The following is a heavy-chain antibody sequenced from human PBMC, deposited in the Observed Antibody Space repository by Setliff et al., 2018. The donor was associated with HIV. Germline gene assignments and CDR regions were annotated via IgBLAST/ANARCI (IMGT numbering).Heavy chain of an antibody. J-gene: IGHJ3*02. Sequence: LRLSCAASGFTFSDYYMSWIRQAPGKGLEWVSYISSSGSTIYYADSVKGRFTISRDNAKNSLYLQMNSLRAEDTAVYYCARGTDSRITYAFDIWGQGTMVTVSS. V-gene: IGHV3-11*01. CDR3: ARGTDSRITYAFDI. D-gene: IGHD6-13*01. CDR1: GFTFSDYY. CDR2: ISSSGSTI.